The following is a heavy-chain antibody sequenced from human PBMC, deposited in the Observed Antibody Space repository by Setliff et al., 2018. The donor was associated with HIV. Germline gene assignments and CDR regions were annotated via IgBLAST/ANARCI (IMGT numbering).Heavy chain of an antibody. CDR2: IIPILGIA. Sequence: WASVKVSCKASGGTFSSYAISWVRQAPGQGLEWMGGIIPILGIANFAQKFQGRVTMTTDTATSTAYMEVRSLRSDDTAVYYCARTDYGGNSGGNYFDYWGQGSLVTVSS. V-gene: IGHV1-69*10. J-gene: IGHJ4*02. CDR1: GGTFSSYA. D-gene: IGHD4-17*01. CDR3: ARTDYGGNSGGNYFDY.